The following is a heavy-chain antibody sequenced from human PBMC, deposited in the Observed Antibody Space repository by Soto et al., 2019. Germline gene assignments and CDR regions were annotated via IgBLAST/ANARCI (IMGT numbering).Heavy chain of an antibody. V-gene: IGHV4-59*08. Sequence: SETLSLTCTVSGGSIISYYWSWIRQPPGKGLEWIGYIYDSGSTNYNPSLKSRVTISVDTSKNQFSLKLSSVTAADTAVYHCARRGAAGGIRHYMDVWGKGTTVTVSS. CDR3: ARRGAAGGIRHYMDV. CDR1: GGSIISYY. D-gene: IGHD6-13*01. J-gene: IGHJ6*03. CDR2: IYDSGST.